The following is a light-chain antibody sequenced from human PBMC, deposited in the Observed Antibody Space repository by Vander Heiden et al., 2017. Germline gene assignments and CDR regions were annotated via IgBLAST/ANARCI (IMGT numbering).Light chain of an antibody. Sequence: QSVLTQPPSASGTPGQRVTISCSGSSSNIGSNTVNWYQQIPGTAPKLLIYSNNQRPSGVPDRFSGSKSGTSASLAISGLQSEDEADYYCAAWDDSLNGYVLGTGTKVTVL. CDR3: AAWDDSLNGYV. J-gene: IGLJ1*01. V-gene: IGLV1-44*01. CDR1: SSNIGSNT. CDR2: SNN.